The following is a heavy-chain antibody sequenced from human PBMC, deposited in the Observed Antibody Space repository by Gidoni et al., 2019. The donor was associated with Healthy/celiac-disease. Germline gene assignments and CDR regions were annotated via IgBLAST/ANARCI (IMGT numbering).Heavy chain of an antibody. J-gene: IGHJ4*02. CDR1: GASISSYY. CDR2: VYYSGGT. Sequence: VHLQELGPGLANPSETPSLTCTVCGASISSYYWSWIRQPPGKGLEWIGYVYYSGGTNYNPSLKSRGTISVDTSKNQFSLKLSSVADADTAVYYCATSTVTKSWYFDYWGQGTLVTVSS. V-gene: IGHV4-59*01. CDR3: ATSTVTKSWYFDY. D-gene: IGHD4-17*01.